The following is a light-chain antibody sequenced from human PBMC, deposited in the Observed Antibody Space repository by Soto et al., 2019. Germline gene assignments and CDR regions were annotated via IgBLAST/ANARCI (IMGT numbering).Light chain of an antibody. Sequence: DIQMTQSPSTLSASVGDRVTITCRASQSISGWLAWYQQKPGKAPKLLIYDASTLEGGVALGFSGSGSGTEFTLTISSLQPDDFASYYCQQYHTYPGTFGQGTKVEIK. CDR1: QSISGW. J-gene: IGKJ1*01. CDR2: DAS. V-gene: IGKV1-5*01. CDR3: QQYHTYPGT.